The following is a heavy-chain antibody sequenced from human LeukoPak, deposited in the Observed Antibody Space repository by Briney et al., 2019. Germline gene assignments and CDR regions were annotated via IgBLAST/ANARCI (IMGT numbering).Heavy chain of an antibody. CDR3: ARGRPGLASAGTYDF. V-gene: IGHV1-8*01. CDR2: MNPNSDKT. J-gene: IGHJ4*02. Sequence: ASVKVSFKASVYTFTSSDINWVRQAPGQGREWMGWMNPNSDKTGSVRKFQGRVAITKKSSISTAYIEVSSLGYEDTATYYCARGRPGLASAGTYDFWGQGTLITVSS. D-gene: IGHD6-13*01. CDR1: VYTFTSSD.